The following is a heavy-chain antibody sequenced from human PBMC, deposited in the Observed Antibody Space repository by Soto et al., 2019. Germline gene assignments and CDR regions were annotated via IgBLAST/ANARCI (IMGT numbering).Heavy chain of an antibody. CDR2: IYYSGST. V-gene: IGHV4-31*03. J-gene: IGHJ3*02. D-gene: IGHD5-12*01. CDR1: GGSISSGGYY. Sequence: QVQLQESGPGLVKPSQTLSLTCTVSGGSISSGGYYWSWIRQHPGKGLEWIGYIYYSGSTYYNPSLKSRVTISVDTSKNQFSLKLSSVTAADTAVYDCAMLGYASGAFDIWGQGKMVTVSS. CDR3: AMLGYASGAFDI.